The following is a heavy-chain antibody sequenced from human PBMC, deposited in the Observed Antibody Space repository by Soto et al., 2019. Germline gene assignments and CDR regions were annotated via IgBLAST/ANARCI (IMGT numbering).Heavy chain of an antibody. CDR1: GGSFSGYY. J-gene: IGHJ5*02. CDR3: ARGGDYAEGELFDP. Sequence: QVQLQQWGAGLLKPSETLSLTCAVYGGSFSGYYWSWIRQPPGKGLEWIGEINHSGSTNYNPSLKSRVTISVDTSKNQFSLKLSSVTAADTAVYYCARGGDYAEGELFDPWGQGTLVTVSS. V-gene: IGHV4-34*01. D-gene: IGHD4-17*01. CDR2: INHSGST.